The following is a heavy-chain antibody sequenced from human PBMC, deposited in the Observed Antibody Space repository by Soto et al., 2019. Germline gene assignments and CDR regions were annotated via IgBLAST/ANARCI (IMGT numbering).Heavy chain of an antibody. V-gene: IGHV1-2*04. J-gene: IGHJ4*02. CDR3: ARADLYSGSYFPFDD. CDR2: INPNSGGT. Sequence: ASVKVSCKASGYTFTGYYMHWVRQAPGQGLEWMGWINPNSGGTNYAQKFQGWVTMTRDTSISTAYMELSRLRSDDTAVYYCARADLYSGSYFPFDDWGQGTLVTVSS. D-gene: IGHD1-26*01. CDR1: GYTFTGYY.